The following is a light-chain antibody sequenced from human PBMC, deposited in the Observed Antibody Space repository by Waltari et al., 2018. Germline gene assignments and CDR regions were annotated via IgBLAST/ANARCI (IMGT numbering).Light chain of an antibody. CDR3: SSYAGNCNLVV. CDR2: AAS. Sequence: QCALTQPASVSGSPGQSITISCTGTSRDVGSYNLVSRYQQQPGTAPKLMIYAASKRPSGVVNRVSGTKSGNTASLTISGLQAEDEADYYCSSYAGNCNLVVFGGGTKLTVL. V-gene: IGLV2-23*01. J-gene: IGLJ2*01. CDR1: SRDVGSYNL.